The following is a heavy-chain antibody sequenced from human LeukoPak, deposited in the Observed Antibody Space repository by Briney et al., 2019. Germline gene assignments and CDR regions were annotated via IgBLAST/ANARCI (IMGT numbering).Heavy chain of an antibody. CDR1: GGSFSGYY. CDR2: INHSGST. Sequence: SETLSLTCAVYGGSFSGYYWSWIRQPPGKGLEWIGEINHSGSTNYNPSLKSRVTISVDTSKNQFSLKLSSVTAADTAVYYCARTVGYCSGGSCADAFDIWGQGTMVTVSS. CDR3: ARTVGYCSGGSCADAFDI. J-gene: IGHJ3*02. V-gene: IGHV4-34*01. D-gene: IGHD2-15*01.